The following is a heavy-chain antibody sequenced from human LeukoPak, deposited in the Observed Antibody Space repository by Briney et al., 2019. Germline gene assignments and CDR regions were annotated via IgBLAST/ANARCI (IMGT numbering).Heavy chain of an antibody. CDR1: GFTFSSYV. Sequence: PGGSLRLSCATSGFTFSSYVMSWVRQVPGNGLEWVTALSGGGDSTYYADSVKGRFTVSRDNSKSTLYLQMNSLRADDTAVYYCTKGSGRSRPYYFDFWGQGTLVTVSS. CDR2: LSGGGDST. V-gene: IGHV3-23*01. CDR3: TKGSGRSRPYYFDF. J-gene: IGHJ4*02.